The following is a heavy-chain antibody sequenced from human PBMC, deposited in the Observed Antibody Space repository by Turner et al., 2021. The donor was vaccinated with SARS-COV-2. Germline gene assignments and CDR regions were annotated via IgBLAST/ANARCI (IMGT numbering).Heavy chain of an antibody. J-gene: IGHJ4*02. CDR2: YYYSGST. D-gene: IGHD3-10*01. CDR1: SDN. Sequence: SDNWVWLRPPPGMEWDWLGYYYYSGSTKSNPSLKRLVTIEVEASKSQFSLRLSSVTAADTAVYYGGDLYYEASGSYITEYWGQGILVTVSS. V-gene: IGHV4-59*04. CDR3: GDLYYEASGSYITEY.